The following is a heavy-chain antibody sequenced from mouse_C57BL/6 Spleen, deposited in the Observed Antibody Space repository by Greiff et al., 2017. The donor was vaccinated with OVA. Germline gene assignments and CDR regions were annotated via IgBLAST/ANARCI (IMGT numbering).Heavy chain of an antibody. D-gene: IGHD1-1*01. Sequence: EVKLVESGGGLVKPGGSLKLSCAASGFTFSDYGMHWVRQAPEKGLEWVAYISSGSSTIYYADTVKGRFTISRDNAKNTLFLQMTSLRSEDTAMYYCAGSSYTYYAMDYWGQGTSVTVSS. CDR3: AGSSYTYYAMDY. J-gene: IGHJ4*01. CDR1: GFTFSDYG. V-gene: IGHV5-17*01. CDR2: ISSGSSTI.